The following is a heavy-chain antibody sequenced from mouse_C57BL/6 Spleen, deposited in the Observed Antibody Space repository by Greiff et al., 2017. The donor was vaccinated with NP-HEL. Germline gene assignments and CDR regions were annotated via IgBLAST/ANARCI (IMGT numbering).Heavy chain of an antibody. CDR2: INPSSGYT. D-gene: IGHD1-1*01. J-gene: IGHJ4*01. CDR3: ARERDYGSTVPYYAMDY. V-gene: IGHV1-7*01. Sequence: QVQLKQSGAELAKPGASVKLSCKASGYTFTSYWMHWVKQRPGQGLEWIGYINPSSGYTKYNQKFKDKATLTADKSYSTAYMQLSSLTYEDSAVYYCARERDYGSTVPYYAMDYWGQGTSVTVSS. CDR1: GYTFTSYW.